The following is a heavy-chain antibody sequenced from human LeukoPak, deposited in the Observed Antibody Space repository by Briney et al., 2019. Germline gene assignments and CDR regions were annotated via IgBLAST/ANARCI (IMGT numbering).Heavy chain of an antibody. Sequence: GRSLRLSCAASGFTFDDYAMHWVRQAPGKGLEWVSGISWNSGSIGYADPVKGRFTISRDNAKNSLYLQMNSLRAEDTALYYCAKESPRKGSGWSVFDYWGQGALVTVSS. CDR2: ISWNSGSI. J-gene: IGHJ4*02. CDR1: GFTFDDYA. D-gene: IGHD6-19*01. CDR3: AKESPRKGSGWSVFDY. V-gene: IGHV3-9*01.